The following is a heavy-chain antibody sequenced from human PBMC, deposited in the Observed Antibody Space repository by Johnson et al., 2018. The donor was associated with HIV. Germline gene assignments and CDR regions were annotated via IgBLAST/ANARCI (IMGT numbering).Heavy chain of an antibody. CDR1: GFTFDDYA. CDR3: AQDLNVSAAWTDGVDI. CDR2: ISWTGGST. D-gene: IGHD3/OR15-3a*01. Sequence: EVQLVESGGGLVQPGRSLRLSCAASGFTFDDYAMHWVRQAPGKGLEWVSGISWTGGSTGYADSVKGRFTISRDNAKNSLYLQMNSLRAEDTALYYCAQDLNVSAAWTDGVDIWGQGRMGSVS. J-gene: IGHJ3*02. V-gene: IGHV3-9*01.